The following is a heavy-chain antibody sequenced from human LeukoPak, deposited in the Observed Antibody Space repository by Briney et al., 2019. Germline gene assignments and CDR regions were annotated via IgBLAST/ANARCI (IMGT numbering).Heavy chain of an antibody. D-gene: IGHD3-16*01. J-gene: IGHJ5*02. Sequence: SETLSLTCGVSGDSLSTMTWWNWVRQSPGKGLQWIGEIYHSGTTNYNPSLQSRITVSLDTSRNQFSLTLTSVTATDTAVYYCVKKGYGTRGWFDPWGPGIAVTVSS. V-gene: IGHV4-4*02. CDR2: IYHSGTT. CDR3: VKKGYGTRGWFDP. CDR1: GDSLSTMTW.